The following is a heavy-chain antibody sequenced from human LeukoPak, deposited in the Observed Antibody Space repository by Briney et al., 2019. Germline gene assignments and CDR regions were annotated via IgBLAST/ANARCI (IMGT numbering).Heavy chain of an antibody. CDR3: ARDRGSYGPLRGYYGMDV. Sequence: ASVKVSCKASGYTFTGYYMHWVRQAPGQGLEWMGWINPNSGGTNYAQKFQGWVTMTRDTSISTAYMELSRLRSDDAAVYYCARDRGSYGPLRGYYGMDVWGQGTTVTVSS. J-gene: IGHJ6*02. V-gene: IGHV1-2*04. D-gene: IGHD1-26*01. CDR2: INPNSGGT. CDR1: GYTFTGYY.